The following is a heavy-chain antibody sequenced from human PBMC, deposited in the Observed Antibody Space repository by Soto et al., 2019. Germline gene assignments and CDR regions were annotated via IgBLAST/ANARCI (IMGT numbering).Heavy chain of an antibody. CDR1: GFTFGDYA. D-gene: IGHD5-18*01. CDR2: IRSKAYGGTT. V-gene: IGHV3-49*04. CDR3: TRGRGYSYGYSFDY. J-gene: IGHJ4*02. Sequence: PGGSLRLSCTASGFTFGDYAMSLVRQAPGKGLECVCFIRSKAYGGTTEYAASVKGRFTISRDDSKSIAYLQMNSLKTEDTAVYYCTRGRGYSYGYSFDYWGQGTLVTVSS.